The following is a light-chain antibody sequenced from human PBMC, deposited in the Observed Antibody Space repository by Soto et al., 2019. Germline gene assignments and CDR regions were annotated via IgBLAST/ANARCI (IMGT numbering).Light chain of an antibody. Sequence: EIVLTQSPGTLSLSPGERATLSCRASQSVSNNYLAWYQQKPGQAPRLLIYAASSRATGIPDRFSGSGSGTDFTLTISSLEPEDFAVYYCHQRQYWPPITFGQGTRLEIK. CDR2: AAS. V-gene: IGKV3D-20*02. J-gene: IGKJ5*01. CDR3: HQRQYWPPIT. CDR1: QSVSNNY.